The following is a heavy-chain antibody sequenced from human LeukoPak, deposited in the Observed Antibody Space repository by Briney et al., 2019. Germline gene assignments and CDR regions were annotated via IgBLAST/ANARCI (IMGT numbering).Heavy chain of an antibody. Sequence: GGSLRLSCVASGFTFSSYAMHWVRQAPGKGLEWVAVISYDGSKKDYADSVKGRFTISRDNSKNTLYLQMNSLRAEDTAVYYCARNGVVPAAQNWFDPWGQGTLVTVSS. V-gene: IGHV3-30*04. CDR2: ISYDGSKK. CDR3: ARNGVVPAAQNWFDP. CDR1: GFTFSSYA. J-gene: IGHJ5*02. D-gene: IGHD2-2*01.